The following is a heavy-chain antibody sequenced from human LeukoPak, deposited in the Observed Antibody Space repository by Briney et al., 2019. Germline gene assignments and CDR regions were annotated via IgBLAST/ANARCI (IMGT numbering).Heavy chain of an antibody. CDR2: INPNSGGT. CDR3: ARDQSGSSGYSDY. CDR1: VYTFTGYY. Sequence: ASVKVSCKASVYTFTGYYMHWVRQAPGQGLEWMGWINPNSGGTNYAQKFQGRVTMTRDTSISTAYMELSRLRSDYTAVYYCARDQSGSSGYSDYWGQGTLVTVSS. J-gene: IGHJ4*02. V-gene: IGHV1-2*02. D-gene: IGHD3-22*01.